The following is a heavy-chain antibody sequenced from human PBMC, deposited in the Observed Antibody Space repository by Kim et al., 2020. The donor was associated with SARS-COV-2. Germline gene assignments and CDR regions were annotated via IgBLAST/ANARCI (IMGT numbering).Heavy chain of an antibody. CDR2: IRSKANSYAT. D-gene: IGHD1-1*01. V-gene: IGHV3-73*01. J-gene: IGHJ3*02. CDR3: TSVPGTTSDLWDAFDI. Sequence: GGSLRLSCAASGFTFSGSAMHWVRQASGKGLEWVGRIRSKANSYATTYTASVKGRITISRDDSKSTAYLQMNSLKTEDTGVYYCTSVPGTTSDLWDAFDIWGKGTMVTVSS. CDR1: GFTFSGSA.